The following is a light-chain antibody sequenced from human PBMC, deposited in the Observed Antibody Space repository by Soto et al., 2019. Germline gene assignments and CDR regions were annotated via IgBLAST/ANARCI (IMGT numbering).Light chain of an antibody. V-gene: IGKV1-17*03. CDR2: FAY. J-gene: IGKJ1*01. CDR1: QGIGNY. CDR3: LQYSSYPWT. Sequence: DVQMTQSPSALSASVGDGVTITCRASQGIGNYLAWFQPQPGKAPKRLIYFAYSVQYGVPSRFSGSGSGTQFTLTISGLQPEDFATYYCLQYSSYPWTFGQGTKVDIK.